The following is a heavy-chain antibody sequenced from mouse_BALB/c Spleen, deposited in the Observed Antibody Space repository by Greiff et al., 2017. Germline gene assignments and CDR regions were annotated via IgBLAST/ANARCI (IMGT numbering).Heavy chain of an antibody. CDR1: GFTFSSYA. CDR2: ISSGGSYT. J-gene: IGHJ3*01. Sequence: EVNLVESGGGLVKPGGSLKLSCAASGFTFSSYAMSWVRQTPEKRLEWVATISSGGSYTYYPDSVKGRFTISRDNAKNTLYLQMSSLRSEDTAMYYCARFTMITTRFAYWGQGTLVTVSA. V-gene: IGHV5-9-3*01. CDR3: ARFTMITTRFAY. D-gene: IGHD2-4*01.